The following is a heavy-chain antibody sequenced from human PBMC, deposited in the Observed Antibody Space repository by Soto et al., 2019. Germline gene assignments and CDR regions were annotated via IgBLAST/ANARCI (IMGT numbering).Heavy chain of an antibody. D-gene: IGHD1-26*01. J-gene: IGHJ5*02. V-gene: IGHV3-48*02. CDR2: ISGSSSII. CDR3: ARERAEGSSVWFDP. Sequence: EVQLVESGGGLVQPGGSLRLSCVGSGFTFSAYSMNWVRQAPGKGLEWVSYISGSSSIIYYADSVKGRFTISRDNAKNSLYLQMNSLRDEDTAVYYCARERAEGSSVWFDPWGQETLVTVSS. CDR1: GFTFSAYS.